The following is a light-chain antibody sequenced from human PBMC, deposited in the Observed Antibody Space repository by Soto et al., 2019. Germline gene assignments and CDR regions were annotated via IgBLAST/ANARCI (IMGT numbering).Light chain of an antibody. Sequence: DILLTQSPSTLSASVGDRVTISCRASQSINKWLAWYQHKPGKAPNLLIYEVSTLHSGVPSRFSGSGSGTDFTLTISSLQPEDFATYYCLQDYNYPWTFGLGTKVDIK. V-gene: IGKV1-5*03. CDR2: EVS. J-gene: IGKJ1*01. CDR3: LQDYNYPWT. CDR1: QSINKW.